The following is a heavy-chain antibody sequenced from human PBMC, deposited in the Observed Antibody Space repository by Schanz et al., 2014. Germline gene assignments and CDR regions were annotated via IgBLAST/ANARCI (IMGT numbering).Heavy chain of an antibody. V-gene: IGHV4-4*07. Sequence: QVQLQESGPGLVKSSETLSLTCTVSGGSISSFYWGWIRQPAGKGLEWIGRIYTSGSTNYNPSLKSRVPMSLDTSKNQFSLKRSSVTAADTAVYYCARDRGYDFSFDPWGQGTLVTVSS. CDR1: GGSISSFY. D-gene: IGHD3-3*01. J-gene: IGHJ5*02. CDR3: ARDRGYDFSFDP. CDR2: IYTSGST.